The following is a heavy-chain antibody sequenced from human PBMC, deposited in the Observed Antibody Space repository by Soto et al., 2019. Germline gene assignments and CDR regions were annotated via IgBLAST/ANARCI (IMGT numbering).Heavy chain of an antibody. CDR1: GFTVSSNY. D-gene: IGHD2-15*01. Sequence: QPGGSLRLSCAASGFTVSSNYMSWVRQAPGKGLKWVSVIYSGGSTYYADSVKGRFTISRDNSKNTLFLQMNSLRAEDTAVYYCARVDSGLPYFDSWGQGTLVTVYS. J-gene: IGHJ4*02. V-gene: IGHV3-53*01. CDR2: IYSGGST. CDR3: ARVDSGLPYFDS.